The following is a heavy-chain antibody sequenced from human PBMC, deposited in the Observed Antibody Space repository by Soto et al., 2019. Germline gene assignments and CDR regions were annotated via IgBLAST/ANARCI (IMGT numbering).Heavy chain of an antibody. J-gene: IGHJ6*02. CDR2: INPKSGGT. Sequence: ASVKVSCKASGYSFTDYHIHWVRQAPGQGLEWLGRINPKSGGTSTAQKFQGWVTMTRDKSISTVYMELTRLRSDDTAVYFCARGHSTDCSNGVCSFFYNHEMDVWGQGTTVTVSS. D-gene: IGHD2-8*01. CDR3: ARGHSTDCSNGVCSFFYNHEMDV. V-gene: IGHV1-2*04. CDR1: GYSFTDYH.